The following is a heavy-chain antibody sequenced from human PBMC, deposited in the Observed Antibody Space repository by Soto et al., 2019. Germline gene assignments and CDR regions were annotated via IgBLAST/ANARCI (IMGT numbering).Heavy chain of an antibody. Sequence: ASVKVSCKASGYTFTSYGSSWVRQAPGQGLEWMGWISAYNGNTNYAQKLQGRVTMTTDTSTSTAYMELRSLRSDDTAVYYCARGYSYGYYYYYMDVWGKGTTVTVSS. CDR1: GYTFTSYG. CDR3: ARGYSYGYYYYYMDV. J-gene: IGHJ6*03. CDR2: ISAYNGNT. V-gene: IGHV1-18*01. D-gene: IGHD5-18*01.